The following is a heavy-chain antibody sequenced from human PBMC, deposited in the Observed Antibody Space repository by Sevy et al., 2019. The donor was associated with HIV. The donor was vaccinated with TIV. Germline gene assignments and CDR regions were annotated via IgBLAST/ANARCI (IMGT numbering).Heavy chain of an antibody. CDR1: GYTFTGYY. D-gene: IGHD3-22*01. J-gene: IGHJ4*02. Sequence: ASVKVSCKASGYTFTGYYMHWVRQAPGQGLEWMGWSNPNSGGTNDAQKFQGRVTITRDTSISTAYMELSRLRSDDTAVYYCARPTYYDSSGLISYWGQGTLVTVSS. CDR2: SNPNSGGT. V-gene: IGHV1-2*02. CDR3: ARPTYYDSSGLISY.